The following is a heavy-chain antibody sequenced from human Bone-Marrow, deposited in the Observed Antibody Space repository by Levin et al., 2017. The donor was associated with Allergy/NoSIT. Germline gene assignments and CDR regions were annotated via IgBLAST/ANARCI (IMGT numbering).Heavy chain of an antibody. CDR2: ISGSGGST. CDR3: AKDTAITPVGAAFDI. D-gene: IGHD5-18*01. Sequence: GESLKISCAASGFTFSSYAMSWVRQAPGKGLEWVSAISGSGGSTYYADSVKGRFTISRDNSKNTLYLQMNSLRAEDTAVYYCAKDTAITPVGAAFDIWGQGTMVTVSS. CDR1: GFTFSSYA. J-gene: IGHJ3*02. V-gene: IGHV3-23*01.